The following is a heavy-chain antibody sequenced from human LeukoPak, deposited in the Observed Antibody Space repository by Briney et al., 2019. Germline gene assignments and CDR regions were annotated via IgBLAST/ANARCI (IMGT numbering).Heavy chain of an antibody. CDR3: ARSMKAYDSSGYCNDY. D-gene: IGHD3-22*01. CDR1: GGTFSSYA. V-gene: IGHV1-69*01. J-gene: IGHJ4*02. CDR2: IIPIIGTA. Sequence: ASVKVSCKASGGTFSSYAISWVRQAPGQGLEWMGGIIPIIGTANYAQKFQGRVTITADESTSTAYMELSSLRSEDTAVYYCARSMKAYDSSGYCNDYWGQGTLVTVSS.